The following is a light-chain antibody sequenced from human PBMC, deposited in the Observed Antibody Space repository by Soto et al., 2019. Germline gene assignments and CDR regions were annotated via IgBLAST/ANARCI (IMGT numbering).Light chain of an antibody. J-gene: IGKJ4*01. CDR1: QDITNS. V-gene: IGKV1-16*02. CDR3: QQYNNYPPT. CDR2: AAS. Sequence: DIQMTQSPSSLSASVGDRVTITCRASQDITNSLAWFQQRPGQAPKSLIYAASHLHTEVSSKFSGSGSGTDFTLTISNLQPEDSATYYCQQYNNYPPTFGGGTKVEIK.